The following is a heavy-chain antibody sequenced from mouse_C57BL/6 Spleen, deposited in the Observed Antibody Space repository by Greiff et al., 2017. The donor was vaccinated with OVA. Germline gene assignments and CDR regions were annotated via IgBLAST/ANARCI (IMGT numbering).Heavy chain of an antibody. CDR2: IRLKSDNYAT. Sequence: EVQGVESGGGLVQPGGSMKLSCVASGFTFSNYWMNWVRQSPEKGLEWVAQIRLKSDNYATHYAESVKGRFTISRDDSKSSVYLQMNNLRAEDTGIYYCTNYHGAYWGQGTLVTVSA. V-gene: IGHV6-3*01. CDR1: GFTFSNYW. CDR3: TNYHGAY. J-gene: IGHJ3*01. D-gene: IGHD1-3*01.